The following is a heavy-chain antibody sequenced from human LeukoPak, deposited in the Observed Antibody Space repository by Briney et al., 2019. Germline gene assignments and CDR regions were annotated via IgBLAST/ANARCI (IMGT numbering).Heavy chain of an antibody. CDR2: INHSGST. V-gene: IGHV4-34*01. Sequence: SETLSLTCSVYGGSFSGYYWSWIRQPPGKGLEWIGEINHSGSTNYNPSLKSRVTISVDTSKNQFSLKLSPVTAADTAVYYCARDQRAARTLGDWGQGTLVTVSS. J-gene: IGHJ4*02. CDR1: GGSFSGYY. D-gene: IGHD6-6*01. CDR3: ARDQRAARTLGD.